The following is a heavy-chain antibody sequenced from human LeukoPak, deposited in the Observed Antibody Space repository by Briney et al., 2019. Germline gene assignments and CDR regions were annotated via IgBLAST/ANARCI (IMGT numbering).Heavy chain of an antibody. Sequence: SETLSLTCAVYGGSFSGYYWSWIRQPPGKGLEWIGEINHSGSTNYNPSLKSRVTISVDTSKNQFSLKLSSVTAADTAVYYCARGSRDAYNPNQSWFDPWGQGTLVTVSS. CDR3: ARGSRDAYNPNQSWFDP. V-gene: IGHV4-34*01. J-gene: IGHJ5*02. CDR1: GGSFSGYY. D-gene: IGHD5-24*01. CDR2: INHSGST.